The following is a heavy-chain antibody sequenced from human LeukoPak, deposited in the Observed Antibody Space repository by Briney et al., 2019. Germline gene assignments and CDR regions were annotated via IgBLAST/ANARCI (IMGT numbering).Heavy chain of an antibody. V-gene: IGHV4-59*01. CDR3: ARDRGRQVSYYYGMDV. J-gene: IGHJ6*02. CDR2: IYNSGST. Sequence: SETLSLTCTASGGSISSYDWSWIRQPPGKGLEWIGYIYNSGSTNYNPSLKSRVTISVDTSKTQFSLTLSSVTTADTAVYYCARDRGRQVSYYYGMDVWGQGTTVTVSS. D-gene: IGHD3-16*01. CDR1: GGSISSYD.